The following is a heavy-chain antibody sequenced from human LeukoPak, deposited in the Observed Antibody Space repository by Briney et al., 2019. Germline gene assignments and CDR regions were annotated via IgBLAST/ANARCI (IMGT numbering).Heavy chain of an antibody. CDR1: GGSISSGGYY. Sequence: SETLSLTCTVSGGSISSGGYYWSWIRQHPGKGLEWIGYIYYSGSTYYNPSLKSRVTISVDTSKNQFSLKLSSVTAADTAVYYCARGAYCGGDCGLDYWGQGTLVTVSS. CDR3: ARGAYCGGDCGLDY. J-gene: IGHJ4*02. CDR2: IYYSGST. V-gene: IGHV4-31*03. D-gene: IGHD2-21*02.